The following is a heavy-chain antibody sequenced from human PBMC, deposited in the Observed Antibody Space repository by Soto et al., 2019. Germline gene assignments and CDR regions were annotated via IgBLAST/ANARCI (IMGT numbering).Heavy chain of an antibody. CDR2: INHSGST. Sequence: SETLSLTCAVYGGSFSGYYWSWIRQPPGKGLEWIGEINHSGSTNYNPSLKSRVTISVDTSKNQLSLKLSSVTAADTAVYYCARGAWTTVTTLYYYYYYMDVWGKGTTVTVSS. CDR3: ARGAWTTVTTLYYYYYYMDV. CDR1: GGSFSGYY. D-gene: IGHD4-4*01. V-gene: IGHV4-34*01. J-gene: IGHJ6*03.